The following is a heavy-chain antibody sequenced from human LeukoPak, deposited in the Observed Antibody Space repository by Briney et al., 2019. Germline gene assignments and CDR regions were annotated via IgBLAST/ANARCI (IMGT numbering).Heavy chain of an antibody. D-gene: IGHD3-22*01. V-gene: IGHV4-4*02. CDR1: GGSISTTNW. CDR3: ARRSSGGGLFDY. J-gene: IGHJ4*02. CDR2: VHLSGRT. Sequence: SGTLSLTCGVSGGSISTTNWWTWVRPPPGEGLEWIGEVHLSGRTHYNPSLESRVTVSVDMSKNHFSLKLSSVTSADTAVYYCARRSSGGGLFDYWGQGTLVTVSS.